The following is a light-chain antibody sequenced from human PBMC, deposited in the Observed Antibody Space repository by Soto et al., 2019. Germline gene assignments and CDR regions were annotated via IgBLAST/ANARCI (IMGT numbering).Light chain of an antibody. CDR3: SSYTSSSTLNV. CDR1: SSNIGAYYD. Sequence: QSVLTQPPSVSGAPGQRVTISCTGSSSNIGAYYDVHWYQQVPGTAPKLLIFSNTNRPSGVPDRFSGSKSGTSASLAITGLQAEDEADYYCSSYTSSSTLNVFGTGTKVTVL. V-gene: IGLV1-40*01. J-gene: IGLJ1*01. CDR2: SNT.